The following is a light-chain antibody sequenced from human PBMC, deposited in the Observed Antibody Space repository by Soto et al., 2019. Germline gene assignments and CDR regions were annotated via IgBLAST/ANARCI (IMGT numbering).Light chain of an antibody. CDR1: SGHSSYA. Sequence: QSVLTQSPSASASLGASVKLTCTLSSGHSSYAIAWYQKRPEKGPRYLMKLNSDGSHSKGDGIPDRFSGSRSGAERYLTISSLQSEDEADYYCQTWGTGIRVFGGGTKVTVL. J-gene: IGLJ3*02. V-gene: IGLV4-69*01. CDR2: LNSDGSH. CDR3: QTWGTGIRV.